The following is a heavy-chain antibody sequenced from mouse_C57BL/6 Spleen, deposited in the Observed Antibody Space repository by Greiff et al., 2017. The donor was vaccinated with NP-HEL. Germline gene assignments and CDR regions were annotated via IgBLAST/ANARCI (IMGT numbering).Heavy chain of an antibody. CDR3: ARYYDYENYAMDY. D-gene: IGHD2-4*01. J-gene: IGHJ4*01. Sequence: VQLKQPGAELVKPGASVKMSCKASGYTFTSYWITWVKQRPGQGLEWIGDIYPGSGSTNYNEKFKSKATLTVDTSSSTAYMQLSSLTSEDSAVYYCARYYDYENYAMDYWGQGTSVTVSS. CDR2: IYPGSGST. CDR1: GYTFTSYW. V-gene: IGHV1-55*01.